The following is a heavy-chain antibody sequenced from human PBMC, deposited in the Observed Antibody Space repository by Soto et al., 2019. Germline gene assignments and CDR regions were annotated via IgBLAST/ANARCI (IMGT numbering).Heavy chain of an antibody. CDR3: ARDGPYYYASRMDV. CDR1: GIPVSSNY. D-gene: IGHD3-10*01. CDR2: LHSGGDT. J-gene: IGHJ6*02. V-gene: IGHV3-53*04. Sequence: EVQLVESGGGLVQPGGSLRLSCVASGIPVSSNYMTWVRQAPGKGLEWVSVLHSGGDTYYANSVKGPFTISRHDSTSTLFLQMNTLTAEDTAVYYCARDGPYYYASRMDVWGQETTVTVSS.